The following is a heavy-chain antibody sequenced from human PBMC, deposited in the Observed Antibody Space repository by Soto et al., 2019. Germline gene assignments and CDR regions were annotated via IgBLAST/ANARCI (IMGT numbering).Heavy chain of an antibody. CDR2: IIPIFGTA. V-gene: IGHV1-69*13. CDR1: GRTFSSYA. CDR3: ARSSLDAFDI. J-gene: IGHJ3*02. Sequence: GASVKFSGNASGRTFSSYAISCVRQAPGQGLEWMGGIIPIFGTANYAQKFQGRVTITADESTSTAYMELSSLRSEDTAVYYCARSSLDAFDIWGQGTMVTVSS.